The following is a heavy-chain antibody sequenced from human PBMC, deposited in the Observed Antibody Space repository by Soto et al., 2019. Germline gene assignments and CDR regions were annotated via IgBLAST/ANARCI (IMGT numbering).Heavy chain of an antibody. CDR3: AISSLALRNHNRCSLCGPSTIVTGSSGM. J-gene: IGHJ6*01. Sequence: SETLSLTCAVSGVFISSGNYWGWSRKPPGKGLEWIGSIFHGGNTYYNPSLKSRVTISVDMSKNQFSLRLRSVTAADTALYFCAISSLALRNHNRCSLCGPSTIVTGSSGM. D-gene: IGHD3-16*02. CDR2: IFHGGNT. CDR1: GVFISSGNY. V-gene: IGHV4-38-2*01.